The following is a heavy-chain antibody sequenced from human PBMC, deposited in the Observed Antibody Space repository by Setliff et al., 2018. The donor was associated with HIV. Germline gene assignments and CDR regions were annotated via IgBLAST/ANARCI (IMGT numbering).Heavy chain of an antibody. CDR2: INYDVSYE. CDR3: ARGYYGSDLQNGMDV. V-gene: IGHV3-30*03. D-gene: IGHD3-10*01. CDR1: GFTFSAHG. Sequence: LRLSCIASGFTFSAHGMHWVRQAPGKGLEWVAFINYDVSYEHYADSVKDRVTISRDNSKDTLYLQMNSLREEDTAVYFCARGYYGSDLQNGMDVWGQGTTVTVSS. J-gene: IGHJ6*02.